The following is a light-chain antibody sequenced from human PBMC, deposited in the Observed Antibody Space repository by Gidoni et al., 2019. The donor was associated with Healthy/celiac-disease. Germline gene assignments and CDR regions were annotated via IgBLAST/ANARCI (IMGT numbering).Light chain of an antibody. CDR3: SSYTSSSTLVV. V-gene: IGLV2-14*01. J-gene: IGLJ2*01. Sequence: QSALTQPASVSGSPGQSITISCTGSSSDVGGYNSVSWYQQHPGKAPKLMIDEVSNRPSGVSNRFSGSKSGNTASLTISGLQAEDEADYYCSSYTSSSTLVVFGGGTKLTVL. CDR2: EVS. CDR1: SSDVGGYNS.